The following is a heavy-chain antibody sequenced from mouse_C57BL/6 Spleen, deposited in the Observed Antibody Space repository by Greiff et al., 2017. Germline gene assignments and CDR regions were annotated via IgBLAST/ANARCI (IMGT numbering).Heavy chain of an antibody. D-gene: IGHD1-1*01. CDR3: ARDGSSPYYFDY. CDR1: GYAFSSSW. J-gene: IGHJ2*01. Sequence: VQLQESGPELVKPGASVKISCKASGYAFSSSWMNWVKQRPGKGLEWIGRIYPGDGDTNYNGKFKGKATLTADKSSSTAYMQLSSLTSEDSAVYFCARDGSSPYYFDYWGQGTTLTVSS. CDR2: IYPGDGDT. V-gene: IGHV1-82*01.